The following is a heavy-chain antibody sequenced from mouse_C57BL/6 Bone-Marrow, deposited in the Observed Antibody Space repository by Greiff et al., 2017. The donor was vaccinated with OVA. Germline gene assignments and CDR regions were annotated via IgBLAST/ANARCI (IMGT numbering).Heavy chain of an antibody. V-gene: IGHV1-72*01. CDR3: ARWPITTKVPDY. D-gene: IGHD1-1*01. CDR1: GYTFTSYW. J-gene: IGHJ2*01. Sequence: QVQLQQPGAELVKPGASVKLSCKASGYTFTSYWMHWVKQRPGRGLEWIGRIDPSSGGTKYNEKFKSKATLTVDKSSSTAYMQLSSLTSEDSAVYYCARWPITTKVPDYWGQGTTVTVSS. CDR2: IDPSSGGT.